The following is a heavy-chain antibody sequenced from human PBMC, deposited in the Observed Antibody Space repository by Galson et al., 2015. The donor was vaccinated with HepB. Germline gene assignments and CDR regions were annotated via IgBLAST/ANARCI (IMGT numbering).Heavy chain of an antibody. CDR2: IIPLFGSA. D-gene: IGHD3-22*01. J-gene: IGHJ4*02. CDR1: GVTFSAYA. CDR3: ARQYDTSGYYPY. Sequence: SVKVSCKASGVTFSAYAISWLRQAPGQGLEWMGGIIPLFGSANYAQKLQGRVTITADESTSTTYMELSSLRSEDTALYYCARQYDTSGYYPYWGQGILVTVSS. V-gene: IGHV1-69*13.